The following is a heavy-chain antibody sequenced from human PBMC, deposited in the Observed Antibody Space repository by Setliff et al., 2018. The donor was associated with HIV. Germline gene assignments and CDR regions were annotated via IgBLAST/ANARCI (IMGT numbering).Heavy chain of an antibody. Sequence: SVKVSCKASGDTFRSYAISWVRQAPGQGLEWMGRIIPILATSNYTQKFQGRVTITADQSTRTAYMELSSLRSEDTAVYYCARDGWDYYGSGTYPPLYYFDSWGQGTLVTVSS. V-gene: IGHV1-69*13. CDR2: IIPILATS. CDR3: ARDGWDYYGSGTYPPLYYFDS. D-gene: IGHD3-10*01. CDR1: GDTFRSYA. J-gene: IGHJ4*01.